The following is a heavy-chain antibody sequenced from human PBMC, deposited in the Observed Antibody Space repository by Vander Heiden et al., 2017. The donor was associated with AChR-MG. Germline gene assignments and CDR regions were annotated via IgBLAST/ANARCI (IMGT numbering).Heavy chain of an antibody. J-gene: IGHJ4*02. D-gene: IGHD1-7*01. Sequence: EVQLVESGGGLVQPGGSLKLSCAASGFTFSGSAMHWVRQASGKGLEWVGRIRSKANSYATAYAASVKGRFTISRDDSKNTAYLQMNSLKTEDTAVYYCIRLKGITGTTNPTPFGYWGQGTLVTVSS. CDR2: IRSKANSYAT. CDR1: GFTFSGSA. V-gene: IGHV3-73*02. CDR3: IRLKGITGTTNPTPFGY.